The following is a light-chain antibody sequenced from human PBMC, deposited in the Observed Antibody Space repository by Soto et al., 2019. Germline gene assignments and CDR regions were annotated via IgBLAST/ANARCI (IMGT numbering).Light chain of an antibody. Sequence: EIVLTQSPGTLSLSPGERATLSCRASQSVSSSYLAWYQQKPGQAPRPLIYGASTRATGIPGRFSGSGSGTDFTLTIGRLEPEDFALYYCQQYGSAPYTFGQGTKLEIK. CDR3: QQYGSAPYT. CDR2: GAS. J-gene: IGKJ2*01. V-gene: IGKV3-20*01. CDR1: QSVSSSY.